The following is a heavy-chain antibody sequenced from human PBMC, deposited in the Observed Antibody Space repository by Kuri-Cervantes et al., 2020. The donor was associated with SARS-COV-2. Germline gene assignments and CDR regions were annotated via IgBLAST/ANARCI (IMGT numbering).Heavy chain of an antibody. Sequence: ESLKISCTVSGGSISGHYWGWIRQPPGKGLEWIGSIYHSGSTYYNPSLKSRVTISVDTSKNQFSLKLSSVTAADTAVYYCARFFDYWGQGTLVTVSS. CDR3: ARFFDY. CDR2: IYHSGST. J-gene: IGHJ4*02. V-gene: IGHV4-38-2*02. CDR1: GGSISGHY.